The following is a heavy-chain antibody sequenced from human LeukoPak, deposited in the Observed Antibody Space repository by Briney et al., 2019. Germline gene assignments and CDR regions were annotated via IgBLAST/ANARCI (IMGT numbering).Heavy chain of an antibody. Sequence: GRSLRLSCAASGFTFGNYGMHWVRQAPGKGLEWVAVIWYDGSQKYYADSVKGRFTISRDNSKNTLYLQMNSLRAEDTAVYYCARPYRSSSNCPGWFDPWGQGTLVTVSP. CDR2: IWYDGSQK. CDR3: ARPYRSSSNCPGWFDP. V-gene: IGHV3-33*01. J-gene: IGHJ5*02. CDR1: GFTFGNYG. D-gene: IGHD2-2*01.